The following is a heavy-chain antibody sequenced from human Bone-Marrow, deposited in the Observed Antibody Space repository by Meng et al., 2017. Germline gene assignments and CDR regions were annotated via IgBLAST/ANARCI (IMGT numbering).Heavy chain of an antibody. CDR2: IYYSGST. V-gene: IGHV4-39*07. CDR3: ARVFRKLLDY. CDR1: GFTVSSNY. D-gene: IGHD1-26*01. Sequence: ESLKISCAASGFTVSSNYMSWVRQAPGKGLEWIGSIYYSGSTYYNPSLKSRVTISVDTSKNQFSLKLSSVTAADTAVYYCARVFRKLLDYWGQGTLVTVSS. J-gene: IGHJ4*02.